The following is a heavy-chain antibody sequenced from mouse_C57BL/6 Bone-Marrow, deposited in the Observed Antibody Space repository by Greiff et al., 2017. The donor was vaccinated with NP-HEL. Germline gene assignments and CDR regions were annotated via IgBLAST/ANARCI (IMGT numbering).Heavy chain of an antibody. J-gene: IGHJ1*03. V-gene: IGHV1-82*01. CDR2: IYPGDGDT. D-gene: IGHD2-4*01. CDR1: GYAFSSSW. CDR3: ARTFYYDYDHWYFDV. Sequence: VQLVESGPELVKPGASVKISCKASGYAFSSSWMNWVKQRPGKGLEWIGRIYPGDGDTNYNGKFKGKATLTADKSSSTAYMQLSSLTSEDSAVYFCARTFYYDYDHWYFDVWGTGTTVTVSS.